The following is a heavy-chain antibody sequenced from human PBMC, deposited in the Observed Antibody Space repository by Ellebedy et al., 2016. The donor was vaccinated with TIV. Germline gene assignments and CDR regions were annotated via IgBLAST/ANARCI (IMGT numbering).Heavy chain of an antibody. D-gene: IGHD3-3*01. CDR1: GFTFSSYA. V-gene: IGHV3-23*01. CDR2: ISGRGVGT. J-gene: IGHJ4*02. CDR3: AKSNIYDFPSGYLAY. Sequence: GGSLRLSCAASGFTFSSYAMSWVRQAPGKGLQWVSTISGRGVGTYYADSVKGRFTISRDTSKNTLYLQMNSLKAEDTAVYYCAKSNIYDFPSGYLAYWGQGTLVTVSS.